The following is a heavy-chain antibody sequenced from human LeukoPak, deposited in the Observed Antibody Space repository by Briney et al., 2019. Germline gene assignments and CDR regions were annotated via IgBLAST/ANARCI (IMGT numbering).Heavy chain of an antibody. J-gene: IGHJ2*01. V-gene: IGHV3-53*01. CDR1: GFTLSTYY. CDR3: ARVGDHFHWNLDL. D-gene: IGHD3-3*02. Sequence: GGSLRPSCAASGFTLSTYYMNWVRQAPGKGLEWVSIIYSGGTTYYADSVKGRFTISRDTSKNTLSLQMNSLRAEDTAVYFCARVGDHFHWNLDLWGRGTLVTVSS. CDR2: IYSGGTT.